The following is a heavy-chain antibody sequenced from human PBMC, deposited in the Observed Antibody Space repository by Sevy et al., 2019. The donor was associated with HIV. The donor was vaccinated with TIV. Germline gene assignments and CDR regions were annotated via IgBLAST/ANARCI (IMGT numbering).Heavy chain of an antibody. Sequence: ASVKVSCKTSGYTFTSYKITWVRQAPGQGLEWMGWVSAHNGDTNYAQRFRGRVTMTTDTSTSTAYMDLRRLRSDDTAVYYCVRAYCSGGRCYSGAYWGQGTLVTVSS. J-gene: IGHJ4*02. CDR1: GYTFTSYK. CDR3: VRAYCSGGRCYSGAY. D-gene: IGHD2-15*01. CDR2: VSAHNGDT. V-gene: IGHV1-18*01.